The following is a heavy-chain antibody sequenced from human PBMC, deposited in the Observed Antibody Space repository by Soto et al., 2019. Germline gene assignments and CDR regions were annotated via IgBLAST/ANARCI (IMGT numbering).Heavy chain of an antibody. CDR2: ISTYNGNT. CDR3: ARAHHYSGSSYGMDV. CDR1: GYTFTSSG. J-gene: IGHJ6*02. Sequence: ASVKVSCKASGYTFTSSGVSWERQSPGQGLEWMGWISTYNGNTNCAQKLQGRVTMTTDTSTSLAYLQLRSLRSDDTAVYYCARAHHYSGSSYGMDVWGQGTTVTVSS. V-gene: IGHV1-18*04. D-gene: IGHD1-26*01.